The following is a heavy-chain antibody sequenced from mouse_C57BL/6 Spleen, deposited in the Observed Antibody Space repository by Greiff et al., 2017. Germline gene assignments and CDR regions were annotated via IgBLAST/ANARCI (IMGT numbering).Heavy chain of an antibody. Sequence: VQLQQSGAELVRPGASVKLSCTASGFNIKDDYMHWVKQRPEQGLEWIGWIDPENGDTEYASKFQGKATITADTSSNTAYLQLSSLTSEDTAVYYCTFITTEVATEAMDYWGQGTSVTVSS. CDR1: GFNIKDDY. CDR2: IDPENGDT. CDR3: TFITTEVATEAMDY. V-gene: IGHV14-4*01. J-gene: IGHJ4*01. D-gene: IGHD1-1*01.